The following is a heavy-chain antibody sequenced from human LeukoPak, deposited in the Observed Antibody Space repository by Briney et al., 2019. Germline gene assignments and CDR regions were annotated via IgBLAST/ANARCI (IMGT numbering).Heavy chain of an antibody. CDR1: GGSIKSHY. Sequence: SETLSLTCSVSGGSIKSHYYTWIRQPPGNGLGWIGYVYYSGTTSYNPSLESRVSISDDTSKNQVFLWLTSVTAADTAVYYCATSLYGDYEADYWGPGILVTVSS. D-gene: IGHD5-12*01. CDR2: VYYSGTT. J-gene: IGHJ4*02. CDR3: ATSLYGDYEADY. V-gene: IGHV4-59*11.